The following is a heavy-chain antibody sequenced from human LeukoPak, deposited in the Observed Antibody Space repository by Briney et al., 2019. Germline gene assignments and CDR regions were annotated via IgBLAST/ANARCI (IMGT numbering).Heavy chain of an antibody. Sequence: GASVKVSCKASGYTFTSYYMHWVRQAPGQGLEWMGIINPSGGSTSYAQKFQGKVTMTRDTSTSTVYMELSSLRSEDTAVYYCARDGELPGTPRYWGQGTLVTVSS. CDR3: ARDGELPGTPRY. D-gene: IGHD1-14*01. V-gene: IGHV1-46*01. CDR2: INPSGGST. J-gene: IGHJ4*02. CDR1: GYTFTSYY.